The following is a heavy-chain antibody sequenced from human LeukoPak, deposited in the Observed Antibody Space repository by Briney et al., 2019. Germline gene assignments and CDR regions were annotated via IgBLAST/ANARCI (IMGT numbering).Heavy chain of an antibody. CDR2: IYTSGST. D-gene: IGHD6-19*01. CDR3: ARLQWLSTPFFDY. V-gene: IGHV4-61*02. J-gene: IGHJ4*02. Sequence: PSETLSLTCTVSGGSISSGSYYWSWIRQPAGKGLEWIGRIYTSGSTNYNPSPKSRVTISLDTPKNQFSLKLISVTAADTAVYFCARLQWLSTPFFDYWGQGTLVTVS. CDR1: GGSISSGSYY.